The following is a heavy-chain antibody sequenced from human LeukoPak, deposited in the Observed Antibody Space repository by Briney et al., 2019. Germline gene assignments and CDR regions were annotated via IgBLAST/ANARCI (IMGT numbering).Heavy chain of an antibody. J-gene: IGHJ4*01. CDR2: ISVSSGTT. Sequence: ASVKVSCKASGYSFSDSGVTWVRQAPGQGLEWMGWISVSSGTTTYAENFQGRVTLTTDASTTTAYMEVTSLTSDDTAVCYRGRDVSCGYMDYWGHGTLVTVAS. CDR1: GYSFSDSG. CDR3: GRDVSCGYMDY. V-gene: IGHV1-18*01.